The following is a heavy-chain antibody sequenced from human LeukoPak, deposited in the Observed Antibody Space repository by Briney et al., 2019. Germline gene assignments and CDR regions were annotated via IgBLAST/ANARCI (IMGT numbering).Heavy chain of an antibody. D-gene: IGHD6-13*01. CDR3: ARYSSSWDY. V-gene: IGHV4-38-2*01. Sequence: SETLSLTCAVSGYSISSGYYWGWIQQPPGKGLEWIGSIYHSGSTYYNPSLKSRFTISVDTSKNQFSLKLSSVTAADTAVYYCARYSSSWDYWGQGTLVTVSS. J-gene: IGHJ4*02. CDR2: IYHSGST. CDR1: GYSISSGYY.